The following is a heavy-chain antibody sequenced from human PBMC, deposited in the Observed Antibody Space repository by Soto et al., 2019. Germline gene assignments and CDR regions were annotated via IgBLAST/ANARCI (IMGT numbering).Heavy chain of an antibody. D-gene: IGHD3-3*01. V-gene: IGHV3-33*01. J-gene: IGHJ4*02. CDR2: IWNDGSKQ. CDR3: ERDDEYEANAIDI. CDR1: GFTFSRYG. Sequence: PGGSLRLSCVASGFTFSRYGMHWVRQAPGKGLEWVAVIWNDGSKQVYDDSVKGRFTISRDNSKNTLYLEMDSLRDEDKSVYYCERDDEYEANAIDIWGQGTLATVSS.